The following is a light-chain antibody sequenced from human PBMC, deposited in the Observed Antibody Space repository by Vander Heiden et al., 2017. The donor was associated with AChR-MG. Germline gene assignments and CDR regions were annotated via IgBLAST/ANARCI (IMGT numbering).Light chain of an antibody. CDR2: LGS. Sequence: DIVMTQSPLSLPVSPGEPASVSCRSSQSLLHRNGYHYLDWYLQKPGQSPQLLIYLGSNRASGVPDRFSGSGSGTDFTLKISRVEPEDVGVYYCMQALQSPCTFGQGTKLEIK. CDR1: QSLLHRNGYHY. CDR3: MQALQSPCT. J-gene: IGKJ2*02. V-gene: IGKV2-28*01.